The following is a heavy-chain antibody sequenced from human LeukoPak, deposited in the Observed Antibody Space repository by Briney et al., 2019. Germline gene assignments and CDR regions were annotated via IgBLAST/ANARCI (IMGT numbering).Heavy chain of an antibody. V-gene: IGHV3-33*08. CDR3: ARGGLGDTSGFYY. CDR2: IWSDGNNK. Sequence: PGGSLRLSCAASGFTFSSYSMNWVRQASGKGLEWVAMIWSDGNNKLYADSVKGRFSVSRDNSKNKLYLQMNSLRVEDTAKYYCARGGLGDTSGFYYWGQGTLVTVSS. J-gene: IGHJ4*02. CDR1: GFTFSSYS. D-gene: IGHD1-26*01.